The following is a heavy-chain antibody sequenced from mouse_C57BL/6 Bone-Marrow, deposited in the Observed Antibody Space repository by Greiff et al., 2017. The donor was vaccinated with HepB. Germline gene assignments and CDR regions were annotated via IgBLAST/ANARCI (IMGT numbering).Heavy chain of an antibody. CDR2: IHPNSGST. D-gene: IGHD1-1*01. CDR1: GYTFTSYW. J-gene: IGHJ2*01. CDR3: ASASTTVVLDY. V-gene: IGHV1-64*01. Sequence: QVQLQQPGAELVKPGASVKLSCKASGYTFTSYWMHWVKQRPGQGLEWIGMIHPNSGSTNYNEKFKSKATLTVDKSSSTAYMQLSSLTSEDSAVYYCASASTTVVLDYWGQGTTLTVSS.